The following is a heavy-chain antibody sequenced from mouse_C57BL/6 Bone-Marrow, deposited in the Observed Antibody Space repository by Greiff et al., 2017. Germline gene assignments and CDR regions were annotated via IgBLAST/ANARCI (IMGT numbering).Heavy chain of an antibody. J-gene: IGHJ3*01. V-gene: IGHV1-18*01. Sequence: VQLQQSGPGLVKPGASLKIPCKASGYTFTDYNMDWVQQSHGKSLEWIADISTNNGGTIYNQTVKGKVTLTVDNSSSTAYLELTSLTSEDTAVYYCARRGDNYWFAYWGQGTLVTVSA. CDR2: ISTNNGGT. CDR3: ARRGDNYWFAY. CDR1: GYTFTDYN. D-gene: IGHD1-3*01.